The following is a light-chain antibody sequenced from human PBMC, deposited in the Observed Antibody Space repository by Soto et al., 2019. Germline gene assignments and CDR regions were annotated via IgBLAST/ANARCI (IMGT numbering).Light chain of an antibody. V-gene: IGLV2-8*01. CDR3: SSYAGNYNLV. CDR1: SSDVGSYKF. Sequence: QSALTQPASVSGSPGQSITISCTGTSSDVGSYKFVSWYQQHPGKAPKLMMYEVSKRPSGVPDRFSGSKSGNTASLTVSGLQAEDEADYFCSSYAGNYNLVFGGGTKVTVL. CDR2: EVS. J-gene: IGLJ2*01.